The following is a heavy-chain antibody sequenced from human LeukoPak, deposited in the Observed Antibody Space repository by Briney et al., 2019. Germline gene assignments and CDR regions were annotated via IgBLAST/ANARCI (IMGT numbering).Heavy chain of an antibody. CDR1: GFTFSSYS. V-gene: IGHV3-48*04. D-gene: IGHD6-6*01. Sequence: GGSLRLSCAASGFTFSSYSMNWVRQAPGKGLEWVSYISSSRSTIYYADSVKGRFTISRDNAKNSLYLQMNSLRAEDTAVYYCARDRVIAARDYYYYYMDVWGKGTTVTVSS. J-gene: IGHJ6*03. CDR2: ISSSRSTI. CDR3: ARDRVIAARDYYYYYMDV.